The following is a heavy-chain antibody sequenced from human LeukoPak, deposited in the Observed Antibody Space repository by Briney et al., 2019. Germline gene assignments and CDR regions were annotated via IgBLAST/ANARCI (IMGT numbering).Heavy chain of an antibody. Sequence: GGSLRLSCAASGFTFSSYTINWVRQAPGKGLEWVSSISSSSTYIYYADSVKGRFTISRDNSKNSLYLQMNSLRTEDTALYYCAKDGYSSGWIDYWGQGTLVTVSS. CDR1: GFTFSSYT. D-gene: IGHD6-19*01. CDR2: ISSSSTYI. J-gene: IGHJ4*02. CDR3: AKDGYSSGWIDY. V-gene: IGHV3-21*04.